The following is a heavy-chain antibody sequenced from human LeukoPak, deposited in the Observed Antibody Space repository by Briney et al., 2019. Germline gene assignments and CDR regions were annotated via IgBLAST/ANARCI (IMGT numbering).Heavy chain of an antibody. V-gene: IGHV1-69*05. D-gene: IGHD3-22*01. J-gene: IGHJ4*02. CDR2: IIPILGTG. CDR3: ARDPSPDSSGYYPDDY. CDR1: GGTFSNYA. Sequence: GASVKVSCKASGGTFSNYAFSWVRQAPGQGLEWMGGIIPILGTGNYAQKFQGRVTITTDESTSTVYMELSSLRSEDTAVYYCARDPSPDSSGYYPDDYWGQGTLVTVSS.